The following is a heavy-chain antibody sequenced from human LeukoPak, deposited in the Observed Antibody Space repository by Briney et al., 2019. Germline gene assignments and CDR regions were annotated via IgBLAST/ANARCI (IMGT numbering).Heavy chain of an antibody. D-gene: IGHD3-22*01. CDR2: IYYSGST. J-gene: IGHJ4*02. Sequence: SETLSLTCTVSGGSISSYYWSWIRQPPGKGLEWIGYIYYSGSTNYNPSLKSRVTISVDTSKNQFPLKLSSVTAADTAVYYCARASPYYDSSGYPTGAARFDYWGQGTLVTVSS. CDR1: GGSISSYY. V-gene: IGHV4-59*01. CDR3: ARASPYYDSSGYPTGAARFDY.